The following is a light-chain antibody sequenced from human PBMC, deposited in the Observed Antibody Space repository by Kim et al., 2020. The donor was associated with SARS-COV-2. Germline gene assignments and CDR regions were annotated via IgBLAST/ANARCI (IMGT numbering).Light chain of an antibody. J-gene: IGKJ1*01. CDR2: KAS. Sequence: SAAVGDSVTITCRASQSISSSLAWYQQRPGKAPNLLIYKASSLESGVPSRFSGSGSETEFTLTISSLQPDDFATYYCQQYNAFPWAFGQGTKLEIK. V-gene: IGKV1-5*03. CDR3: QQYNAFPWA. CDR1: QSISSS.